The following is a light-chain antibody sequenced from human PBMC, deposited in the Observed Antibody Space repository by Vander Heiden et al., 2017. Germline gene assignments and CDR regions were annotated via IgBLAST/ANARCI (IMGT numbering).Light chain of an antibody. Sequence: EIVLTQSPATLSLSPGERATLSCRASQSVSSYLAWYQQKPGQAPRLLIYDASNRANGIPDRFSGSGSGTDFTLTISSLEHEDFAVYSWQQRSTWQRFGHRTKVDIK. J-gene: IGKJ3*01. CDR2: DAS. V-gene: IGKV3-11*01. CDR1: QSVSSY. CDR3: QQRSTWQR.